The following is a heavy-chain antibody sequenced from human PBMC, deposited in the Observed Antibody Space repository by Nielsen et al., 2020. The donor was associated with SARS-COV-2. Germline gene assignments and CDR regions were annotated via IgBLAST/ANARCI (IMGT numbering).Heavy chain of an antibody. V-gene: IGHV3-33*01. CDR3: ARNRRQEYSSSSGWFDP. Sequence: GGSLRLSCAASGFTFSSYGMHWVRQAPGKGLEWVAVIWYDGSNKYYADSVKGRFTISRDNSKNTLYLQMNSLRAEDTAVYYCARNRRQEYSSSSGWFDPWGQGTLVTVSS. J-gene: IGHJ5*02. CDR2: IWYDGSNK. CDR1: GFTFSSYG. D-gene: IGHD6-6*01.